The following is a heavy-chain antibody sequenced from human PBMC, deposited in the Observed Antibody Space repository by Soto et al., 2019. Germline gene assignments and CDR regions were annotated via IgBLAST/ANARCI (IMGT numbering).Heavy chain of an antibody. V-gene: IGHV3-7*02. J-gene: IGHJ4*02. CDR3: TRAAIRGELLEY. Sequence: GGSLRLSCAASGFTFSNYWMNWVRQAPGKGLEWVASIKQDGNEKHYVDSVMGRFTISRDNSENTLNLQMNSLRVEDTAVYYCTRAAIRGELLEYWGQGTQVTVSS. CDR1: GFTFSNYW. CDR2: IKQDGNEK. D-gene: IGHD1-26*01.